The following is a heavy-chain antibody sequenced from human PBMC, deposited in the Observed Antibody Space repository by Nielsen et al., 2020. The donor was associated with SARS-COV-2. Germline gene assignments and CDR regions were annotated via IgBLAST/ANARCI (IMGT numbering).Heavy chain of an antibody. CDR3: AKDEAVSASDGFDS. J-gene: IGHJ4*02. Sequence: GESLKISCAASGFTFSSYAMHWVRQAPGKGLEWVAVISYDGSNKYYADSVKGRFTISRDNSKNTLYLQMNSLRAEDTAVYYCAKDEAVSASDGFDSWGQGTLVTVSS. V-gene: IGHV3-30-3*01. CDR1: GFTFSSYA. D-gene: IGHD5-24*01. CDR2: ISYDGSNK.